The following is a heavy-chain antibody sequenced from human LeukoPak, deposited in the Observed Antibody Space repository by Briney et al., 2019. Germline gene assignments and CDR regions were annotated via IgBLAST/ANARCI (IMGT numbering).Heavy chain of an antibody. D-gene: IGHD5-12*01. CDR1: GFTFGDYA. J-gene: IGHJ4*02. CDR2: IIPIFGTA. Sequence: PGGSLRLSCTASGFTFGDYAISWVRQAPGQGLEWMGGIIPIFGTANYAQKFQGRVTITADESTSTAYMELSSLRSEDTAVYYCARGGYSGYDSGYFDYWGQGTLVTVSS. V-gene: IGHV1-69*01. CDR3: ARGGYSGYDSGYFDY.